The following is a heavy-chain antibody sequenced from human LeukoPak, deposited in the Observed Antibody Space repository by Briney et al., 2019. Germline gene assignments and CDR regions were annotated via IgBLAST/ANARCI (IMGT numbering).Heavy chain of an antibody. CDR1: GFSFSDYY. CDR2: ISTSSSDT. V-gene: IGHV3-11*03. D-gene: IGHD3-10*01. J-gene: IGHJ3*02. CDR3: ASLVRQFAGAFDI. Sequence: NPGGSLRLSCAASGFSFSDYYMTWIRQAPGKGLEWLTYISTSSSDTRYADSVKGRFTISRDDAKNSLYLQMNSLRAEDTALYYCASLVRQFAGAFDIWGQGTMVTVSS.